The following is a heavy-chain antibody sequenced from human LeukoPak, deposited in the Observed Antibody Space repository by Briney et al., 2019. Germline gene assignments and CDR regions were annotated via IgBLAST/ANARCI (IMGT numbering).Heavy chain of an antibody. CDR1: GGSFSGYY. CDR2: INHSGST. J-gene: IGHJ6*03. Sequence: SETLSLTCAVYGGSFSGYYWSWIRQPPGKGLEWIGEINHSGSTNYNPSLKSRVTISVDTSKNQFSLKLSSVTAADTAVYYCVRVRPFTDYYYYYMDVWGKGTTVTVSS. V-gene: IGHV4-34*01. CDR3: VRVRPFTDYYYYYMDV.